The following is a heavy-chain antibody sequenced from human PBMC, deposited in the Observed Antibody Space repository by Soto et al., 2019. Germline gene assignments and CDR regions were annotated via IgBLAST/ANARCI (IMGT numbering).Heavy chain of an antibody. CDR2: MNPNSGNT. V-gene: IGHV1-8*01. Sequence: GASVEISCEASGETLTTYYFNWGRQATGQGLEWMGWMNPNSGNTGYAQKFQGRVTMTRNTSISTAYMELSSLRSEDTAVYYCEILSPSGAFDIWGQGTMVTVSS. CDR3: EILSPSGAFDI. J-gene: IGHJ3*02. D-gene: IGHD2-15*01. CDR1: GETLTTYY.